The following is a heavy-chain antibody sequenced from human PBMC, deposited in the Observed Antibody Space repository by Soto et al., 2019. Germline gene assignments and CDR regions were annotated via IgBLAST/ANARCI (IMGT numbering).Heavy chain of an antibody. CDR1: GGSISSYY. D-gene: IGHD6-19*01. V-gene: IGHV4-59*01. CDR2: IYYSGST. Sequence: PSETLSLTCTVSGGSISSYYWSWIRQPPGKGLEWIGYIYYSGSTNYNPSLKSRVTTSVDTSKNQFSLKLSSVTAADTAVYYCARSSGWYAPTYGMDVWGQGTTVTVSS. CDR3: ARSSGWYAPTYGMDV. J-gene: IGHJ6*02.